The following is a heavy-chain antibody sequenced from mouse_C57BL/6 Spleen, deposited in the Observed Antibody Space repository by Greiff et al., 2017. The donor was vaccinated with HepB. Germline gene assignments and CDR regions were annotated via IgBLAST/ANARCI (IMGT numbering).Heavy chain of an antibody. D-gene: IGHD2-4*01. Sequence: VKLMESGAELAKPGASVKLSCKASGYTFTSYWMHWVKQRPGQGLEWIGYINPSSGYTKYNQKFKDKATLTADKSSSTAYMQLSSLTYEDSAVYYCARNYYDYDRGFDYWGQGTTLTVSS. CDR2: INPSSGYT. CDR3: ARNYYDYDRGFDY. J-gene: IGHJ2*01. CDR1: GYTFTSYW. V-gene: IGHV1-7*01.